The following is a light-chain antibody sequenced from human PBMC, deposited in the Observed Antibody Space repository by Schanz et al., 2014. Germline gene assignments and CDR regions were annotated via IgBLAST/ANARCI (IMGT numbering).Light chain of an antibody. Sequence: EIVLTQSPATLSVSPGEGATLSCRASQSVTSNLAWYQQKPGQAPRLLIYGASSRATGIPDRFSGSGSVTDFTLTISTLEPEDFAVYYCQQYGNSPPFTFGQGTKLMIK. CDR1: QSVTSN. CDR3: QQYGNSPPFT. V-gene: IGKV3-20*01. CDR2: GAS. J-gene: IGKJ2*01.